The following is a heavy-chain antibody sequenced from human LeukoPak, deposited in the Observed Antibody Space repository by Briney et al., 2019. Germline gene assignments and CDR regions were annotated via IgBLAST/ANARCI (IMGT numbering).Heavy chain of an antibody. CDR3: AQSTTIFGVAYDYYYYMDV. J-gene: IGHJ6*03. Sequence: SVKVSCKASGGTLSSYAISWVRQAPGQGLEWMGGIIPIFGTANYAQKFQGRVTITTDESTSTAYMELSSLRSEDTAVYYCAQSTTIFGVAYDYYYYMDVWGKGTTVTVSS. CDR1: GGTLSSYA. CDR2: IIPIFGTA. V-gene: IGHV1-69*05. D-gene: IGHD3-3*01.